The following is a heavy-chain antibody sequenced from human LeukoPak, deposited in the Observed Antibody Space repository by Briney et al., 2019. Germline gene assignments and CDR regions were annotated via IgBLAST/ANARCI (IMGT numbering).Heavy chain of an antibody. CDR3: ARSRLFDY. Sequence: SETLSLTCTVSGGSVSSGSYYWSWIRQPPGKGLEWIGYIYYSGSTNYNPSLKSRVTIPVDTSKNQFSPKLSSVTAADTAVYYCARSRLFDYWGQGTLVTVSS. CDR2: IYYSGST. V-gene: IGHV4-61*01. J-gene: IGHJ4*02. CDR1: GGSVSSGSYY.